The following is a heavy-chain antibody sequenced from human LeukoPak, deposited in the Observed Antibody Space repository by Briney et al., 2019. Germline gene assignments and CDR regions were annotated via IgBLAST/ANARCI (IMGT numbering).Heavy chain of an antibody. CDR1: GYTFTSYG. CDR3: ARDQRAVRAASPFDP. V-gene: IGHV1-69*13. CDR2: IIPIFGTA. Sequence: GASVKVSCKASGYTFTSYGISWVRQAPGQGLEWMGGIIPIFGTANYAQKFQGRVTITADESTSTAYMELSSLRSEDTAVYYCARDQRAVRAASPFDPWGQGTLVTVSS. D-gene: IGHD6-6*01. J-gene: IGHJ5*02.